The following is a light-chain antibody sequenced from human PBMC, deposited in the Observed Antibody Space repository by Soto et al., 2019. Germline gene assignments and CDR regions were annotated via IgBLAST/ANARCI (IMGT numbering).Light chain of an antibody. CDR1: QSISSW. V-gene: IGKV1-5*03. J-gene: IGKJ1*01. Sequence: DIQMTQSPSTLSASVGDRVTITCRASQSISSWLAWYQQKPGKAPKLLIYKASSLESGVPSRFSGSRSGTEFTLTISSLQPDDFATYYYQHYNSFSWTFGQGTKVEIK. CDR2: KAS. CDR3: QHYNSFSWT.